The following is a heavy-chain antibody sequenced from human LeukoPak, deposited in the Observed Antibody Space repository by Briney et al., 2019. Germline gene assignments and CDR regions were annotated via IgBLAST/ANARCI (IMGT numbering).Heavy chain of an antibody. D-gene: IGHD4/OR15-4a*01. V-gene: IGHV1-69*13. Sequence: SVKVSCKASGGTFSSYAISWVRQAPGHGLEWMGVIIPILGTANYAQKFQGRVTITADESTSTAYMELSSLRSEDTAMYYCARESANAPFDYWGQGTLVTVSS. J-gene: IGHJ4*02. CDR2: IIPILGTA. CDR3: ARESANAPFDY. CDR1: GGTFSSYA.